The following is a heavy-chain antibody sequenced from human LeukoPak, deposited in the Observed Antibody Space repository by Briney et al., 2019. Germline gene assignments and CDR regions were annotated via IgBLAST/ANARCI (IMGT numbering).Heavy chain of an antibody. V-gene: IGHV1-69*01. CDR2: IIPIFGTA. Sequence: GASVKVSCKASGGTFSSYAISWVRQAPGQGLEWMGGIIPIFGTANYAQKFQGRVTITADESTSTAYMELSSLRSEDTAVYYCARIDRGAQWWDNWFDPWGQGTLVTVSS. J-gene: IGHJ5*02. CDR3: ARIDRGAQWWDNWFDP. D-gene: IGHD2-15*01. CDR1: GGTFSSYA.